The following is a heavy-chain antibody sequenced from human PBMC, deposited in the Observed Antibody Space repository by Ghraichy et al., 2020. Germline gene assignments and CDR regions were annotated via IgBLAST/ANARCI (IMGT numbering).Heavy chain of an antibody. D-gene: IGHD3-10*01. V-gene: IGHV3-23*01. CDR3: AKDRYYGSGSLDY. Sequence: GGSLRLSCAASGFTFSSYAMSWVRQAPGKGLEWVSVISGGGGSTYYADSVKGRFTISRDNSKDMLYLQMNSLRAEDTALYYCAKDRYYGSGSLDYWGQGTLVTVSS. CDR2: ISGGGGST. CDR1: GFTFSSYA. J-gene: IGHJ4*02.